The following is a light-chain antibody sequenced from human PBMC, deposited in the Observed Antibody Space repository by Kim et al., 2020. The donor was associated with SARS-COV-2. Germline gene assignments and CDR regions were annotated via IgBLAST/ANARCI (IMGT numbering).Light chain of an antibody. CDR2: DVS. J-gene: IGLJ2*01. CDR1: SSDVGGYNY. V-gene: IGLV2-14*03. Sequence: QSALTQPASVSGSPGQSITISCTGTSSDVGGYNYVSWYQQHPGKAPKLMIYDVSNRPSGVSNRFSGSKSGNTASLTISGLQAEDDADYYCSSYTSSSTPYVVFGGGTQLTVL. CDR3: SSYTSSSTPYVV.